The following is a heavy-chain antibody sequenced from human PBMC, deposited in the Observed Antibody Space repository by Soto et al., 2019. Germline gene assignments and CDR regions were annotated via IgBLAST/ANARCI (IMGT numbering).Heavy chain of an antibody. CDR3: ARGGPYFDILTGPKGMDL. J-gene: IGHJ5*02. Sequence: TSETLSLTCAVSGGSISSGGYSWTWVRQAPGKGLEWVGEIHHSGATNYHPSLKSRLSMSVDKSNNQFSLNLHSVTAADTAVYYCARGGPYFDILTGPKGMDLWGQGALVTVSS. CDR1: GGSISSGGYS. V-gene: IGHV4-30-2*01. CDR2: IHHSGAT. D-gene: IGHD3-9*01.